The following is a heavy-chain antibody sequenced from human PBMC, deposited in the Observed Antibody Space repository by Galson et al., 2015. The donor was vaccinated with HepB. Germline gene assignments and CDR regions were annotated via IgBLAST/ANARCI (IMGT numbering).Heavy chain of an antibody. V-gene: IGHV1-18*01. CDR2: ISGSNGNT. CDR3: ARCGDYDIDYWYFDL. D-gene: IGHD4-17*01. Sequence: SVKVSCKASGYTFSNFGVSWVRQAPGRGLEWMGWISGSNGNTDYAQNFRGRVTMTINTATSTAYLELRSLRSDDTAIFFCARCGDYDIDYWYFDLWGRGTLVTVSS. J-gene: IGHJ2*01. CDR1: GYTFSNFG.